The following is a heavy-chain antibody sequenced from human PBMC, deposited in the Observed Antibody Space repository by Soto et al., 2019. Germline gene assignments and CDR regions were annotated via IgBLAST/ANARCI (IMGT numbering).Heavy chain of an antibody. V-gene: IGHV3-74*03. D-gene: IGHD3-10*01. CDR2: INSDGSTT. CDR1: GFTFSSSW. CDR3: DCLPMPRGPCDF. J-gene: IGHJ4*02. Sequence: EVQLVESGGGLVQPGESLRLSCAASGFTFSSSWMHWVRQAPGKGLVWVSRINSDGSTTQYADSVKGRFTISRDNAKNTLFLEVNSLTIEDTAVYFCDCLPMPRGPCDFRGQGTLVTVSS.